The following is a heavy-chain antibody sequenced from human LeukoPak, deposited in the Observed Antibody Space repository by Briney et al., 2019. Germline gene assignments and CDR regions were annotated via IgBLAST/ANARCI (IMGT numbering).Heavy chain of an antibody. CDR3: AKAYYFGSGTYYYYYMDV. CDR1: GFTFSSYA. D-gene: IGHD3-10*01. J-gene: IGHJ6*03. V-gene: IGHV3-23*01. Sequence: GGSLRLSCAASGFTFSSYAMSWVRQAPGEGLEWVSAISGSGGSTYYADSVKGRFTISRDNSKNTLYLQMNSLRAEDTAVYYCAKAYYFGSGTYYYYYMDVWGKGTTVTVSS. CDR2: ISGSGGST.